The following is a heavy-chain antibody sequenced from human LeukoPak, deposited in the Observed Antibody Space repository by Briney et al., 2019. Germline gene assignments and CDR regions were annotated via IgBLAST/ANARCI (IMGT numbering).Heavy chain of an antibody. CDR1: GYTFTSYG. V-gene: IGHV1-18*01. J-gene: IGHJ6*03. CDR2: ISVYTGNT. CDR3: ARPRDILTGPDYYYYMDV. D-gene: IGHD3-9*01. Sequence: ASVKVSCKASGYTFTSYGFSWVRQAPGQGLEWMGWISVYTGNTNYAQKFQDRVTLTTDTSTTTAYMELRSLRSADTAVYYCARPRDILTGPDYYYYMDVWGKGTTVTVSS.